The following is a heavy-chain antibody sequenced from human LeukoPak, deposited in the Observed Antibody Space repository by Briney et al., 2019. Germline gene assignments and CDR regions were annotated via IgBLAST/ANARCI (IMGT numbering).Heavy chain of an antibody. CDR3: ARDRRDYRAFDI. CDR2: INPSGGST. J-gene: IGHJ3*02. V-gene: IGHV1-46*01. CDR1: GYTFTSHY. D-gene: IGHD5-12*01. Sequence: ASVKVSCKASGYTFTSHYMHWVRQAPGQGLEWMGIINPSGGSTSYAQKFQGRVTMTRDTSTSTVYMELSSLRSEDTAVYYCARDRRDYRAFDIWGQGTMVTVSS.